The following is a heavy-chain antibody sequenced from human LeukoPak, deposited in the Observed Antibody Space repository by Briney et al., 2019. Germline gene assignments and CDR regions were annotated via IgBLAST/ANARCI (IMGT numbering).Heavy chain of an antibody. CDR3: ARVYYGSGSYYTHFDY. CDR1: GYTFTSCG. D-gene: IGHD3-10*01. J-gene: IGHJ4*02. Sequence: AAVKVSFMASGYTFTSCGISWVRPAPGQGVEWMGWISAYNGNTNYTQKLQGRVTMTTDTSTSTAYMELRSLRSDGTAVYYCARVYYGSGSYYTHFDYWGQGTLVTVSS. CDR2: ISAYNGNT. V-gene: IGHV1-18*04.